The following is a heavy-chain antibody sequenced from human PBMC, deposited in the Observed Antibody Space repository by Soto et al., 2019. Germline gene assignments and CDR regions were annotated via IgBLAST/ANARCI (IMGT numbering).Heavy chain of an antibody. Sequence: SETMSLTWTVSGGSISSYYWSWIRQPPGKGLEWIGYIYYSGSTNYNPSLKSRVTISVDTSKNQFSLKLSSVTAADTAVYYCARVWGSSGLFDYWGQGTLVTVSS. V-gene: IGHV4-59*01. D-gene: IGHD6-19*01. CDR3: ARVWGSSGLFDY. CDR2: IYYSGST. J-gene: IGHJ4*02. CDR1: GGSISSYY.